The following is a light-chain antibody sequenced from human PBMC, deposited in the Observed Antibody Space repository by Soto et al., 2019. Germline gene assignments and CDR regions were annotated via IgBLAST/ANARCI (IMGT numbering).Light chain of an antibody. CDR3: QQSYRVPRT. J-gene: IGKJ1*01. CDR2: AAS. CDR1: QNIENY. Sequence: DIQMTQSPSSLSASVGDRVTISCRPSQNIENYLNWYQQKPGKAPSLLISAASNLQSGVPSRFSGSGSWTDFTLTISSLQPEDFATYYCQQSYRVPRTFGQGTKVEIK. V-gene: IGKV1-39*01.